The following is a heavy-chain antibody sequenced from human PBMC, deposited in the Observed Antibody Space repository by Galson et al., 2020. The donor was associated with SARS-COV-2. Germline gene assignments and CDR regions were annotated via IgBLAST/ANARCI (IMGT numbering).Heavy chain of an antibody. V-gene: IGHV2-70*11. CDR2: IAWDDDN. Sequence: ESGPTLVKPTQTLTLTCTFSGFSLSTSGMCVSWIRQPPGKALEWLARIAWDDDNYYSTSLKTRLTISKDTSKNQVVLTMTNMDPVDTATYYCARAYGSGTPFDYWGQGTLVTVSS. CDR1: GFSLSTSGMC. D-gene: IGHD3-10*01. CDR3: ARAYGSGTPFDY. J-gene: IGHJ4*02.